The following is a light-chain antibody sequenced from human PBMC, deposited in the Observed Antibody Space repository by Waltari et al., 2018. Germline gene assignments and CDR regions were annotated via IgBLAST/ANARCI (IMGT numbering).Light chain of an antibody. CDR3: SSYTSSLTLV. CDR1: SNDVGGYTY. Sequence: QSALTQPASVSGSPGQSITISCTGTSNDVGGYTYASWYQQPPGKAPKLMIYDVSNRPSGVSNRFSGSKSGNTASLTISGLQAEDEADYYCSSYTSSLTLVFGGGTKLTVL. J-gene: IGLJ3*02. V-gene: IGLV2-14*03. CDR2: DVS.